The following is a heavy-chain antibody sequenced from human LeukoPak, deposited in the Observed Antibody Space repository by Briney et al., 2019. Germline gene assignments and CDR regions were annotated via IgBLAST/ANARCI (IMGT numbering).Heavy chain of an antibody. Sequence: SETLSLTCAVYGGSFSGYYWSWIRQPPGKGLEWIGEINHSGSTNYNPSLKSRVTISVDTSKNQFSLKLSSVTAEDTAVYYCARASFGVPGVWGQGTTVTVSS. V-gene: IGHV4-34*01. D-gene: IGHD3-3*01. J-gene: IGHJ6*02. CDR1: GGSFSGYY. CDR2: INHSGST. CDR3: ARASFGVPGV.